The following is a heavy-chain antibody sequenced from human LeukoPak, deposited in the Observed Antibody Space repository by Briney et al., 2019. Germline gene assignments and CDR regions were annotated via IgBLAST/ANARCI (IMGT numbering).Heavy chain of an antibody. D-gene: IGHD2-15*01. J-gene: IGHJ6*02. CDR2: IYHGGST. Sequence: SETLSLTCTVSGYSISSGYYWGWIRQPPGKGLEWIGRIYHGGSTYYDPSLKSRVTISVDTSKNQFSLKLSSVTAADTAVYYCARVVVVVAATRYYYYYYGMDVWGQGTTVTVSS. CDR1: GYSISSGYY. V-gene: IGHV4-38-2*02. CDR3: ARVVVVVAATRYYYYYYGMDV.